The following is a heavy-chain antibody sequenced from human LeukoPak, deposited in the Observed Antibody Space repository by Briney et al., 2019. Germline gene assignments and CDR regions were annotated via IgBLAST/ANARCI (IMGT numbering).Heavy chain of an antibody. Sequence: GSLRLSCAASGFTFSTYAMTWVRQAPGKGLEWIGEINHSGSTNYNPSLKSRVTISVDTSKNQFSLKLSSVTAADTAVYYCARGLYYYDSSGYYTYFDYWGQGTLVTVSS. V-gene: IGHV4-34*01. CDR1: GFTFSTYA. J-gene: IGHJ4*02. CDR3: ARGLYYYDSSGYYTYFDY. CDR2: INHSGST. D-gene: IGHD3-22*01.